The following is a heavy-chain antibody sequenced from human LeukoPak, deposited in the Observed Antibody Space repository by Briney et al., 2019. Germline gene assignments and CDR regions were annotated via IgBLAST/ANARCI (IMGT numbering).Heavy chain of an antibody. CDR3: ASSLRQTGYYIGWFDP. J-gene: IGHJ5*02. V-gene: IGHV4-59*08. Sequence: SETLSLTCTVSGGSISSYYWSWIRQPPGKGLEWIGYIYYSGSTNYNPSLKSRVTISVDTSKNQFSLKLSSVTAADTAVYYCASSLRQTGYYIGWFDPWAREPWSPSPQ. CDR2: IYYSGST. CDR1: GGSISSYY. D-gene: IGHD3-9*01.